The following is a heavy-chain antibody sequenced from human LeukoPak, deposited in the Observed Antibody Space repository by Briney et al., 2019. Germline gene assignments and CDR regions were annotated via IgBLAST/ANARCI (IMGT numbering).Heavy chain of an antibody. CDR3: ARGLLRLPRYYFDY. V-gene: IGHV3-30*02. CDR2: TRYDGSNN. CDR1: GFTFSSFG. Sequence: PGGSLRLSCAASGFTFSSFGMHWVRQAPGKGLEWVAFTRYDGSNNHYADSVKGRFTISRDNAKNSLYLQMNSLRAEDTAVYYCARGLLRLPRYYFDYWGQGTLVTVSS. J-gene: IGHJ4*02. D-gene: IGHD3-9*01.